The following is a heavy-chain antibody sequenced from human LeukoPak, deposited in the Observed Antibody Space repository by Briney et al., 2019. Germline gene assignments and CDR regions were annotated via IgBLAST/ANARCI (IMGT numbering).Heavy chain of an antibody. D-gene: IGHD1-26*01. CDR1: GFTFSSSG. J-gene: IGHJ4*02. V-gene: IGHV3-23*01. Sequence: GGSLRLSCAASGFTFSSSGMSWVRQAPGMGLEWVSAISGGGGSTYYADSVKGRFTISRDNSKNTLYLQMNSLRAEDTAVYYCAKVGPWALRSFDYWGQGTLVTVSS. CDR2: ISGGGGST. CDR3: AKVGPWALRSFDY.